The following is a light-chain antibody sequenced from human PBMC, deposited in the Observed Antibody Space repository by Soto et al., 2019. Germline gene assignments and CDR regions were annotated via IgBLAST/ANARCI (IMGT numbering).Light chain of an antibody. J-gene: IGKJ5*01. CDR3: QQYNNWPIT. CDR1: QSVGSL. Sequence: EVVITQSPATLSVSPGEGATLSCRASQSVGSLVAWYTQKPGQAPRLLIYRASTRATGIAARFPGSGAGTECTRPISSLQTEDFAVDYCQQYNNWPITFCPGTRLEIK. CDR2: RAS. V-gene: IGKV3-15*01.